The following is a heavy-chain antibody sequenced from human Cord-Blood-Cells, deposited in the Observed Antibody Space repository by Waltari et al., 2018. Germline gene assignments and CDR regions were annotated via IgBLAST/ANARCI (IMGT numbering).Heavy chain of an antibody. CDR2: IRSKAYGGTT. CDR1: GFTFGAYA. CDR3: TRADGMITFGGVIVADY. J-gene: IGHJ4*02. Sequence: EVQLVESGVGLVKPGRSLRLSCTASGFTFGAYAMSWFREAPGKGLEWVGFIRSKAYGGTTEYAASVKGRFTISRDDSKSIAYLQMNSLKTEDTAVYYCTRADGMITFGGVIVADYWGQGTLVTVSS. D-gene: IGHD3-16*02. V-gene: IGHV3-49*05.